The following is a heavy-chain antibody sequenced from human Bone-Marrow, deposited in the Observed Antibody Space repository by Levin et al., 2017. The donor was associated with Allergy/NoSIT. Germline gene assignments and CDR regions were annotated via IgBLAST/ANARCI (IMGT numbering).Heavy chain of an antibody. D-gene: IGHD3-10*01. CDR2: ISGSGGST. V-gene: IGHV3-23*01. CDR3: AKVSYYGSGKGGFDY. CDR1: GFTFSSYA. J-gene: IGHJ4*02. Sequence: EASVKVSCAASGFTFSSYAMSWVRQAPGKGLEWVSAISGSGGSTYYADSVKGRFTISRDNSKNTLYLQMNSLRAEDTAVYYCAKVSYYGSGKGGFDYWGQGTLVTVSS.